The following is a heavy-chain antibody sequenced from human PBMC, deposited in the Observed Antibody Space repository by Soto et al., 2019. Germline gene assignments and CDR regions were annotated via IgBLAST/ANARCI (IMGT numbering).Heavy chain of an antibody. V-gene: IGHV3-11*01. J-gene: IGHJ4*02. CDR3: ARIQGTYSKILDY. Sequence: GGSLRLSCAASGFTFSDYYMSWIRQAPGKGLEWASYISSSGSTIYYADSVKGRFTISRDNAKNSLYLQMNSLRAEDTAVYYCARIQGTYSKILDYWGQGTLVTVSS. D-gene: IGHD4-4*01. CDR2: ISSSGSTI. CDR1: GFTFSDYY.